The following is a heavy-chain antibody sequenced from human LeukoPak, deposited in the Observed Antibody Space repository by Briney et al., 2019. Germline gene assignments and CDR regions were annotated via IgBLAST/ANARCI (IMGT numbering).Heavy chain of an antibody. J-gene: IGHJ4*02. D-gene: IGHD3-10*01. CDR3: AREDYGSGTFFDS. CDR2: INPNSGGT. Sequence: ASVKVSCKASGYTFTGYYMHWVRQAPGQGLEWMGWINPNSGGTNYAQKFQGRINMTRDTAISTAYMEVSRLRSDDTAVYYCAREDYGSGTFFDSWGQGTLVTVSS. V-gene: IGHV1-2*02. CDR1: GYTFTGYY.